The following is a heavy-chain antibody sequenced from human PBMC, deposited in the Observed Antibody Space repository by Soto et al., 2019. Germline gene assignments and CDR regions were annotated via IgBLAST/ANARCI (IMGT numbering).Heavy chain of an antibody. D-gene: IGHD4-17*01. CDR3: AMTVTRALDDFYI. V-gene: IGHV6-1*01. J-gene: IGHJ3*02. Sequence: SQTLSLTCAISGDSVSSNSAAWNWIRQSPSRGLEWLGRTYYRSKWENDFAVSVRSRIAINPDTSKNQFSLQLKSVTPEDTAVYYCAMTVTRALDDFYIWGPGSMVTVSS. CDR1: GDSVSSNSAA. CDR2: TYYRSKWEN.